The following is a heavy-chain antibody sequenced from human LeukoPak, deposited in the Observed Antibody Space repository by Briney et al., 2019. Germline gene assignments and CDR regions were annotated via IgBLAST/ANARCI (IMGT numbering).Heavy chain of an antibody. V-gene: IGHV3-74*01. CDR2: INSDGSST. D-gene: IGHD1-26*01. Sequence: GGSLRLSCAASGFTFSSYWMHWVRQAPGKGLVWVSRINSDGSSTSYADSVKGRFTISRDNAKNTLYLPMNSLRAEDTAVYYCARDQLVGATIDYWGQGTLVTVSS. CDR3: ARDQLVGATIDY. J-gene: IGHJ4*02. CDR1: GFTFSSYW.